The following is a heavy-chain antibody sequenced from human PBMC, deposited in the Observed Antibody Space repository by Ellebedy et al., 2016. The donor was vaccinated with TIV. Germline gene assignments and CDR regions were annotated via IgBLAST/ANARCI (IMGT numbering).Heavy chain of an antibody. CDR2: NYYIGST. Sequence: MPSETLSLTCTVSGGSISSYYWTWIRQYPGKGLEWIGNNYYIGSTNYNPSLTSRVTISVDTSKNQFSLKLSSVTAADTAVYYRARVSRVGPHNLLDSWGQGILVTVSS. V-gene: IGHV4-59*13. CDR3: ARVSRVGPHNLLDS. D-gene: IGHD1-26*01. CDR1: GGSISSYY. J-gene: IGHJ4*02.